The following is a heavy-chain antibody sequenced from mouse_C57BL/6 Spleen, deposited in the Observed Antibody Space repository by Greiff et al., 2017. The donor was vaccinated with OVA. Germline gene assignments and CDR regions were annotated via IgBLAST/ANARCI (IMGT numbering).Heavy chain of an antibody. CDR2: INPGSGGT. D-gene: IGHD1-1*01. Sequence: VKLQESGAELVRPGTSVKVSCKASGYAFTNYLIEWVKQRPGQGLEWIGVINPGSGGTNYNEKFKGKATLTADKSSSTAYMQLSSLTSEDSAVYFCARDYYGSSYFDVWGTGTTVTVSS. V-gene: IGHV1-54*01. J-gene: IGHJ1*03. CDR1: GYAFTNYL. CDR3: ARDYYGSSYFDV.